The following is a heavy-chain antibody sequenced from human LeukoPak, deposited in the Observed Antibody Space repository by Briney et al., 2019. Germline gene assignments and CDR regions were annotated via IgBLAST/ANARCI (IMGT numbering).Heavy chain of an antibody. J-gene: IGHJ3*02. CDR2: IYYSGNA. CDR1: GGSITSDH. D-gene: IGHD2/OR15-2a*01. CDR3: ARKNDFDI. V-gene: IGHV4-59*01. Sequence: NPSETLSLTCTVSGGSITSDHWNWIRQPPGKGLEWIGCIYYSGNAYYNPSLKSRVTISVDMPKNQFSLRLTSVTAADTAVYYCARKNDFDIWGQGTLVTVSS.